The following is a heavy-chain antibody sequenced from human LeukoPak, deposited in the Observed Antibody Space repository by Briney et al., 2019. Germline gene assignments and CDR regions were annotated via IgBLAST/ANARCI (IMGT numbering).Heavy chain of an antibody. J-gene: IGHJ4*02. Sequence: PGGSLRLSCAASGFTFSNYDMNWVRQAPGEGLDWVSAVRASGDDTFYADSVKGRFTIFRDNSKNILYLQMNSLRAEDTAVYYCARAGFRGYGGPLDNWGQGTLVTVSS. CDR1: GFTFSNYD. V-gene: IGHV3-23*01. CDR3: ARAGFRGYGGPLDN. CDR2: VRASGDDT. D-gene: IGHD5-12*01.